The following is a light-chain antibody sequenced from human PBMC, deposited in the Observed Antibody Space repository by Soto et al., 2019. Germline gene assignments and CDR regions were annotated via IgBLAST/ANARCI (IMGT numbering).Light chain of an antibody. V-gene: IGLV1-36*01. CDR2: YDD. Sequence: QSVLTQPPSVSEAPRQRVTISCSGSSSNIGNNAVNWYQQLPGKAPKLLIYYDDLLPSGVSDRFSGSKSGTSASLAISGLQSEDEADYYCAAWDDSLFLGVFGGGTKLTVL. CDR1: SSNIGNNA. CDR3: AAWDDSLFLGV. J-gene: IGLJ3*02.